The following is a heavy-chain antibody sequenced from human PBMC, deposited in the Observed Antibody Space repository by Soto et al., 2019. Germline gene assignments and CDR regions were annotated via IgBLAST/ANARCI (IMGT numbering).Heavy chain of an antibody. Sequence: ASVKVSCKVSGYTLTELSMHWVRQAPGKGLEWMGGFDPEDGETIYAQKFQGRVTMTEDTSTDTAYMELSSLRSEDTAVYYCARESGSAAPYYFYYAMDVWGQGTTVTVSS. V-gene: IGHV1-24*01. CDR1: GYTLTELS. J-gene: IGHJ6*02. D-gene: IGHD1-26*01. CDR2: FDPEDGET. CDR3: ARESGSAAPYYFYYAMDV.